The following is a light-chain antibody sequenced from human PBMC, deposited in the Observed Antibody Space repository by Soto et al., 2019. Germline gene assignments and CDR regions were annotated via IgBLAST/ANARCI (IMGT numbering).Light chain of an antibody. Sequence: EIVMTQSPATLSVSPGERATLSCRASQSVSSNLAWYQQKPGQAPSRLIYGASTRATGIPARFSGSGSGTEFTLTIRSLQSEDFAVYYCQQYNNWPPLTFGGGTKVEIK. CDR3: QQYNNWPPLT. V-gene: IGKV3-15*01. J-gene: IGKJ4*01. CDR2: GAS. CDR1: QSVSSN.